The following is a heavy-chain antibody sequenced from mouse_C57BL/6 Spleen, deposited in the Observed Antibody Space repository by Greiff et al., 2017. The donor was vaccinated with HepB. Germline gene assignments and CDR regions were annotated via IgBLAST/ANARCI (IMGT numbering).Heavy chain of an antibody. CDR3: TLYDYDGFAY. V-gene: IGHV6-3*01. CDR1: GFTFSNYW. J-gene: IGHJ3*01. Sequence: EVMLVESGGGLVQPGGSMKLSCVASGFTFSNYWMNWVRQSPEKGLEWVAQIRLKSDNYATHYAESVKGRFTISRDDSKSSVYLQMNNLRAEDTGIYYCTLYDYDGFAYWGQGTLVTVSA. CDR2: IRLKSDNYAT. D-gene: IGHD2-4*01.